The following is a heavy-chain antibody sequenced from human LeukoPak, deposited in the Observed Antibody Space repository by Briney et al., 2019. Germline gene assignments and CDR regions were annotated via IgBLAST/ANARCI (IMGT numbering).Heavy chain of an antibody. V-gene: IGHV4-39*07. Sequence: SETLSLTCTVSGGSISSSSYYWGWIRQPPGKGLEWIGSISYSGSTYYNPSLKSRVTISVDTSKNQFSLKLSSVTAADTAVYYCARFSGSYSLHYWGQGTLVTVSS. CDR1: GGSISSSSYY. CDR2: ISYSGST. D-gene: IGHD1-26*01. CDR3: ARFSGSYSLHY. J-gene: IGHJ4*02.